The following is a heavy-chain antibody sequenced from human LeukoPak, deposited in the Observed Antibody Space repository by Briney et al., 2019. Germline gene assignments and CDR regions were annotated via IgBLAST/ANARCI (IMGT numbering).Heavy chain of an antibody. CDR1: GGSISRYY. Sequence: PSETLSLTCTVSGGSISRYYWSWIWQPPGKGLEWIGEIYHSGSTNYNPSLKSRVTISVDKSKNQFSLNLSCVTAADTVVYYCAGQYYDGSGSYYFDYWGQGTLVTVSS. CDR2: IYHSGST. D-gene: IGHD3-22*01. J-gene: IGHJ4*02. V-gene: IGHV4-59*08. CDR3: AGQYYDGSGSYYFDY.